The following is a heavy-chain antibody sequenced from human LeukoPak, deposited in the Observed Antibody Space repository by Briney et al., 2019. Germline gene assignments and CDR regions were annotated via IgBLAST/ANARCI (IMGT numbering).Heavy chain of an antibody. V-gene: IGHV3-23*01. CDR3: AKDQSDYYGSGSYSEGSY. J-gene: IGHJ4*02. CDR1: GFTFSSCA. D-gene: IGHD3-10*01. CDR2: ISGSGGNT. Sequence: SGGSLRLSCAASGFTFSSCAMTWVRQAPGKGLEWVSGISGSGGNTYYADSVKGRFTISRDNSKNTLYLQMNSLRAEDTAVYYCAKDQSDYYGSGSYSEGSYWGQGTLVTVSS.